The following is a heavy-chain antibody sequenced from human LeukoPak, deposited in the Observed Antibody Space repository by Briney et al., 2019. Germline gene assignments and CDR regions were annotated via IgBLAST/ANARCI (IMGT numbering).Heavy chain of an antibody. CDR3: AIQGDVVVVSGKWFDP. J-gene: IGHJ5*02. V-gene: IGHV4-39*01. CDR2: VYYSGST. Sequence: SETLSLTCTVSGGSISSSNYYWGWIRRPPGKGLEWIGSVYYSGSTYYNPSLKSRVTISVDTSKNQFSLKLSSVTAADTAVYYCAIQGDVVVVSGKWFDPWGQGTLVTVSS. CDR1: GGSISSSNYY. D-gene: IGHD2-15*01.